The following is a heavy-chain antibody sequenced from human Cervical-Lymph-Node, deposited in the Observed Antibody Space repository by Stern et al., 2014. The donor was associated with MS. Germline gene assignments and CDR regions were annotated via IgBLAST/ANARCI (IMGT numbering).Heavy chain of an antibody. D-gene: IGHD3-10*01. V-gene: IGHV2-70*04. CDR3: ARTSYGSGSYSLDY. J-gene: IGHJ4*02. CDR1: GFSLRTSGMR. CDR2: IDWDDDK. Sequence: QVTLRESGPALVKPTQTLTLTCSFSGFSLRTSGMRVSWIRQPPGKALEWLARIDWDDDKFYSTSLKTRLTISKDTSKNQVVLTMTNMDPVDTATYYCARTSYGSGSYSLDYWGQGTLVTVSS.